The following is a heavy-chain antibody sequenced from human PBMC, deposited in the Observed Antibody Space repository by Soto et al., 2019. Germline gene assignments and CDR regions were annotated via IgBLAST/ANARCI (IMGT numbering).Heavy chain of an antibody. J-gene: IGHJ4*02. D-gene: IGHD3-22*01. V-gene: IGHV3-21*02. Sequence: EVRLVESGGGLVKPGGSLRLSCAASGFTFTRYSMNWVRQSPGKGLEWVSSISISSGNRNYADSVRGRFTISRDNAKNSLYIQMDSLRADDTAVYYCARDYYYDSSGYSPLDYWGQGTLVSVSS. CDR1: GFTFTRYS. CDR2: ISISSGNR. CDR3: ARDYYYDSSGYSPLDY.